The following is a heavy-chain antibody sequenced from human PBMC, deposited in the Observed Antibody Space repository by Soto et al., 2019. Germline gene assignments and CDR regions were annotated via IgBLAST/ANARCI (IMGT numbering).Heavy chain of an antibody. D-gene: IGHD3-3*01. V-gene: IGHV3-23*01. CDR2: ISGSGGST. J-gene: IGHJ3*02. CDR3: ATTEICAISPHDALPI. Sequence: MLWFRHALEKGLEWVSAISGSGGSTYYADSVKGRFTISRDNSKNTLYLQMNSLRAEDSFFNYTATTEICAISPHDALPIW.